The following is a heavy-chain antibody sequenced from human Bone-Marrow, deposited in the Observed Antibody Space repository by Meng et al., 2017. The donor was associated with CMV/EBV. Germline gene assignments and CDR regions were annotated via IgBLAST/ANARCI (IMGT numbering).Heavy chain of an antibody. CDR1: GGSISSYY. CDR3: ARDSSSSSYYYYYGMDV. CDR2: IYYSGST. D-gene: IGHD6-6*01. V-gene: IGHV4-59*01. J-gene: IGHJ6*02. Sequence: SETLSLTCTVSGGSISSYYWSWIRQPPGKGLEWIGYIYYSGSTNYNPSLKSRVTISVDTSKNQFSLKLSSVTAADTAVYYCARDSSSSSYYYYYGMDVWGQGTTVPVSS.